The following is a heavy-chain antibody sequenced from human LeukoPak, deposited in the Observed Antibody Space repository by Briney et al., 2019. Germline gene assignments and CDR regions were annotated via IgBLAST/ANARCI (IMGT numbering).Heavy chain of an antibody. CDR1: GFTFSSYW. Sequence: GGSLRLSCAASGFTFSSYWMHWVRQAPGKGLVWISRINSDGSTINYADSVKGRFTISRDNAKNTLYLQMDSLRAEDTAVYYCTRETVVVATASLGYWGLGTLVTVSS. J-gene: IGHJ4*02. D-gene: IGHD2-2*01. V-gene: IGHV3-74*01. CDR3: TRETVVVATASLGY. CDR2: INSDGSTI.